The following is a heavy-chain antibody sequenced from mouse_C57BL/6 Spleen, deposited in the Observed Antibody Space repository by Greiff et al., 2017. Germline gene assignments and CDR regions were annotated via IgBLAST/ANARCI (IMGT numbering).Heavy chain of an antibody. Sequence: EVKLMESGGGLVQPGGSLSLSCAASGFTFTDYYMSWVRQPPGKALEWLGFIRNKANSYTTEYSASVKGRFTISRDNSQSILYLQMNALRAEDSATYYCARYMTRYAMDYWGQGTSVTVSS. J-gene: IGHJ4*01. V-gene: IGHV7-3*01. CDR2: IRNKANSYTT. CDR1: GFTFTDYY. CDR3: ARYMTRYAMDY.